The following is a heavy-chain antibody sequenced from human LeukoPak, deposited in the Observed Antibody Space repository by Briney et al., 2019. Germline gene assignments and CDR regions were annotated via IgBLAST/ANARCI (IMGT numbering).Heavy chain of an antibody. CDR2: IYITGST. Sequence: PSETLSLTCTVSGVSISSYPWSWFRQPAGKGLEWIWRIYITGSTNYNPSLKSRITMSMDTSKNQLSLKLGSVTAADTAVYYCARVALYESSGYNYFDYWGQGTLVTVSS. V-gene: IGHV4-4*07. CDR1: GVSISSYP. D-gene: IGHD3-22*01. J-gene: IGHJ4*02. CDR3: ARVALYESSGYNYFDY.